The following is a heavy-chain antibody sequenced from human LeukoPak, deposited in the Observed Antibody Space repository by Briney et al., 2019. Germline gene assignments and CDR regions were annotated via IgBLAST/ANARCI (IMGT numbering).Heavy chain of an antibody. CDR1: GFTFNTHG. CDR3: AKDTAVQFLEPAF. V-gene: IGHV3-33*06. Sequence: PGGSLRLSCAASGFTFNTHGMHWVRQAPGKGLEWVAAIWFDGSVKHYSDAVKGRFTISRDNSSNTLHLQMSSLRVEDTAVYYCAKDTAVQFLEPAFWGQGTLVTVSS. CDR2: IWFDGSVK. D-gene: IGHD3-3*01. J-gene: IGHJ4*02.